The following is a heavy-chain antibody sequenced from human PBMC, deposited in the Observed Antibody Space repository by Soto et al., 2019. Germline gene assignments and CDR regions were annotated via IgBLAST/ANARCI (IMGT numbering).Heavy chain of an antibody. CDR3: ALGVAFYGMDV. V-gene: IGHV4-59*10. Sequence: SETLSLTYAVDGGSFSGHYWSWIRQPAGKGLEWIGRIYTSGSTNYNPSLKSRVTMSVDTSKNQFSLKLSSVTAADTAVYYCALGVAFYGMDVWGQGTTVTVSS. CDR2: IYTSGST. D-gene: IGHD3-3*01. J-gene: IGHJ6*02. CDR1: GGSFSGHY.